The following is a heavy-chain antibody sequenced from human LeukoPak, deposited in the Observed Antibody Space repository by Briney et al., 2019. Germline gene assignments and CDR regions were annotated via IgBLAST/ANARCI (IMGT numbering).Heavy chain of an antibody. CDR3: ATYSSSKPNFDY. V-gene: IGHV1-69*05. CDR2: IIPIFGTA. CDR1: GGTFSSYA. D-gene: IGHD6-6*01. J-gene: IGHJ4*02. Sequence: SVKVSCKASGGTFSSYAISWVRQAPGQGLEWMGRIIPIFGTANYAQKFQGRVTITTDESTSTPYMELSSLRSEDTAVYYCATYSSSKPNFDYWGQGTLVTASS.